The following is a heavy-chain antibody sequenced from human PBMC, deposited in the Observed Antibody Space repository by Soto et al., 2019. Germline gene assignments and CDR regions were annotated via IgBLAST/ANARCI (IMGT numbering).Heavy chain of an antibody. Sequence: QVQLVQSGAEVKKPGASVKVSCKASGYTFTSYGISWVRQAPGQGLEWMGWISAYNGNTNYAQKLQGRVTMTTDTSTSTASMELRSLRSDDTAVYYCARDIVVVVAATLYYYYGMDVWGQGTTVTVSS. CDR1: GYTFTSYG. CDR3: ARDIVVVVAATLYYYYGMDV. CDR2: ISAYNGNT. V-gene: IGHV1-18*01. J-gene: IGHJ6*02. D-gene: IGHD2-15*01.